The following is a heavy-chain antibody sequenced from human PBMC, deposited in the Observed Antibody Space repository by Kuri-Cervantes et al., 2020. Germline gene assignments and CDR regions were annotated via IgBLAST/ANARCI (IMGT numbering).Heavy chain of an antibody. Sequence: SETLSLTCTVSGGSISGSSYYWGWIRQPPGKGLEWIGSIYYSGSTYYNPSLKSRVTISVDTSKNQFSLKLSSVTAADTAVYYCARHDVGSYYFDYWGQGTLVTVSS. J-gene: IGHJ4*02. D-gene: IGHD1-26*01. V-gene: IGHV4-39*01. CDR2: IYYSGST. CDR1: GGSISGSSYY. CDR3: ARHDVGSYYFDY.